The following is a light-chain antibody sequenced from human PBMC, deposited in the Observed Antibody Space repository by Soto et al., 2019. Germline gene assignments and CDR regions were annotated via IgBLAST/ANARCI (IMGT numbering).Light chain of an antibody. V-gene: IGKV3-20*01. CDR1: QSVSSSY. Sequence: EIVLTQAAGTLSLSPGERATLSCRASQSVSSSYLAWYQQKPGQAPRLLIYGASSRATGIPDRFSGSGSGTDFTLTISRLEPEDFAVYYCQKYGSSLFTFGPGTKVDIK. CDR3: QKYGSSLFT. J-gene: IGKJ3*01. CDR2: GAS.